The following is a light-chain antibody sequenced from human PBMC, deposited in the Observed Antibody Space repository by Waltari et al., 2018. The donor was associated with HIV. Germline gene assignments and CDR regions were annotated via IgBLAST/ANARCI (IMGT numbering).Light chain of an antibody. CDR3: SSYTSSSTLV. CDR1: SSDVGGYNY. CDR2: EVS. J-gene: IGLJ2*01. Sequence: QSALTQPASVSGSPGQSITISCTGTSSDVGGYNYVSWYQQHPGKAPKLMIYEVSNRPSGFSSRFSGSTSGNTASLTISGLQAEDEADYYCSSYTSSSTLVFGGGTKLTVL. V-gene: IGLV2-14*01.